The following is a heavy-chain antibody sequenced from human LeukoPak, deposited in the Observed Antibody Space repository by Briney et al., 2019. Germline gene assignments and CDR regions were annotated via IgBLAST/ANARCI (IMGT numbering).Heavy chain of an antibody. Sequence: SSETLSLTCAVYGGSFSGYYWSWIRQPPGKGLEWIGEINHSGSTNYNPSLKSRVTISVDMSKNQLSLKLRSVTAADTAVYYCARASLDYWGQGTLVTVSS. J-gene: IGHJ4*02. V-gene: IGHV4-34*01. CDR1: GGSFSGYY. CDR2: INHSGST. CDR3: ARASLDY.